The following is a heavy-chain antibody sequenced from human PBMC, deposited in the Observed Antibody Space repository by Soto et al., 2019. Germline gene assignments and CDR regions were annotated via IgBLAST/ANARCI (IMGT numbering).Heavy chain of an antibody. J-gene: IGHJ6*02. V-gene: IGHV4-59*01. D-gene: IGHD3-16*01. CDR1: GGSISSYY. CDR2: IYYSGST. CDR3: ARDLGGQPLLVDGIYYYYGMDV. Sequence: SETLSLTCTVSGGSISSYYWSWIRQPPGKGLEWIGYIYYSGSTNYNPSLKSRVTISVDTSKNQFSLKLSSVTAADTAVYYCARDLGGQPLLVDGIYYYYGMDVWGQGTTVTVSS.